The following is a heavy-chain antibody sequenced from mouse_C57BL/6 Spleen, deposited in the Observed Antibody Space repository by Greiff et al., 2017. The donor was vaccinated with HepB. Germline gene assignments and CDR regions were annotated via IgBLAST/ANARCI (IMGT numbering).Heavy chain of an antibody. V-gene: IGHV5-17*01. CDR2: ISSGSSTI. CDR1: GFTFSDYG. CDR3: ARGVTSWFAY. Sequence: DVKLVESGGGLVKPGGSLKLSCAASGFTFSDYGMHWVRQAPEKGLEWVAYISSGSSTIYYADTVKGRFTISRDNAKNTLFLQMTSLRSEDTAMYYCARGVTSWFAYWGQGTLVTVSA. J-gene: IGHJ3*01. D-gene: IGHD2-2*01.